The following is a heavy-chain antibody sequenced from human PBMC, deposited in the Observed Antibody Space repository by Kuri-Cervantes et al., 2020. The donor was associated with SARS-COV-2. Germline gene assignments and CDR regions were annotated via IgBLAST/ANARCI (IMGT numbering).Heavy chain of an antibody. CDR3: ARGRIWGSHWGGYYFDY. Sequence: GSLRLSCAVYGGSFSGYYWSWIRQPPGKGLEWIGEINHSGSTNYTPSLKSRVTISVDTSKNQFSLKLSSVTAADTAVYYCARGRIWGSHWGGYYFDYWGQGTLVTVSS. D-gene: IGHD3-16*01. J-gene: IGHJ4*02. V-gene: IGHV4-34*01. CDR2: INHSGST. CDR1: GGSFSGYY.